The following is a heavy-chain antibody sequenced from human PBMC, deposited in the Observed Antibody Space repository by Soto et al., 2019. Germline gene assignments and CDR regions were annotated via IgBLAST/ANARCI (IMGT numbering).Heavy chain of an antibody. V-gene: IGHV4-4*02. Sequence: PSETLSLTCTVSGGSISSSNWWSWVRQPPGKGLEWIGEIYHSGSTNYNPSLKSRVTISVDKSKNQFSLKLSSVTAADTAVYYCARAQYYYDSSGPFDYWGQGTLVTVSS. D-gene: IGHD3-22*01. CDR3: ARAQYYYDSSGPFDY. CDR2: IYHSGST. J-gene: IGHJ4*02. CDR1: GGSISSSNW.